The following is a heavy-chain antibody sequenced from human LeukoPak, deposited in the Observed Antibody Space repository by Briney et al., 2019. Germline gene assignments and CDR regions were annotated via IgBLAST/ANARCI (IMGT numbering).Heavy chain of an antibody. J-gene: IGHJ2*01. CDR3: AKDIEERYQLPRGTGVFDL. CDR1: GFTFGSYA. V-gene: IGHV3-9*01. D-gene: IGHD2-2*01. Sequence: PGGSLRLSCAASGFTFGSYAMHWVRQAPGKGLEWVSGISWNSGSIGYADSVKGRFTISRDNAKNSLYLQMNSLRAEDTALYYCAKDIEERYQLPRGTGVFDLWGRGTLVTVSS. CDR2: ISWNSGSI.